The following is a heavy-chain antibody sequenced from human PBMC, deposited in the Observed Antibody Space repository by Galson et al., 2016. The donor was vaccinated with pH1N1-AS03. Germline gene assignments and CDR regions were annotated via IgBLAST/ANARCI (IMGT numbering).Heavy chain of an antibody. CDR2: IRYDGSHK. D-gene: IGHD3-3*01. V-gene: IGHV3-30*02. Sequence: SLRLSCAASGFSFSTDGMFWVRQAPGKGLEWVAFIRYDGSHKYYADSIKGRFTISRDNSNNTVSLQMNSLTTEDTAVYYCARKYYDFWSYYYDLWGQGTLVTVSS. CDR3: ARKYYDFWSYYYDL. J-gene: IGHJ4*02. CDR1: GFSFSTDG.